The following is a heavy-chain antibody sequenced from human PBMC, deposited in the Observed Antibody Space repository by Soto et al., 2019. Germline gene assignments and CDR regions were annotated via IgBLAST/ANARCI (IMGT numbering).Heavy chain of an antibody. D-gene: IGHD2-15*01. CDR1: GGSISSYY. J-gene: IGHJ5*02. Sequence: QVQLQESGPGLVKPSETLSLTCTVSGGSISSYYWSWIRQPPGKGLEWIGYIYYSGSTNYNPSLKSRVTISVDTSKNQFSLKLSSVTAADTAVYYCARDEGGYCSGGSCYPVHWFDPWGQGTLVTVSS. CDR2: IYYSGST. V-gene: IGHV4-59*01. CDR3: ARDEGGYCSGGSCYPVHWFDP.